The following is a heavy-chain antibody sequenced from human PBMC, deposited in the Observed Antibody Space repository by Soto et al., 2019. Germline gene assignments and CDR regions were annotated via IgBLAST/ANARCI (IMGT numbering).Heavy chain of an antibody. Sequence: GGSLRLSCAASGFTFSSYAMSWVRQAPGKGLEWVSAISGSGGSTYYADSVKGRFTISRDNSKNTLYLQMNSLRAEDTAVYYCAKLIYCSGGSCYSPEVNFDYWGQGTLVTVSS. CDR3: AKLIYCSGGSCYSPEVNFDY. D-gene: IGHD2-15*01. J-gene: IGHJ4*02. CDR1: GFTFSSYA. V-gene: IGHV3-23*01. CDR2: ISGSGGST.